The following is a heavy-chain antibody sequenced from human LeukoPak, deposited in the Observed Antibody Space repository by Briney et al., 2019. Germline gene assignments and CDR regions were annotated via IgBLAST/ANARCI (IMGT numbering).Heavy chain of an antibody. Sequence: PGGSLRLSWTASGFTFGDYAMSWFRQAPGKGLEWVGFIRSKAYGGTTEYAASVKGRFTISRDDSKSIAYLQMNSLKTEDTAVYYCTRAAAPILYYYYYMDVWGKGTTVTVSS. CDR3: TRAAAPILYYYYYMDV. J-gene: IGHJ6*03. CDR1: GFTFGDYA. V-gene: IGHV3-49*03. CDR2: IRSKAYGGTT. D-gene: IGHD6-13*01.